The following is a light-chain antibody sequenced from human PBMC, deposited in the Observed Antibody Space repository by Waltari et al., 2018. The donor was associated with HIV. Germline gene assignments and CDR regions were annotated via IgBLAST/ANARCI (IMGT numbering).Light chain of an antibody. CDR1: SSNIGANYG. CDR3: QSFDNSLSAVL. Sequence: QSVLTQPPSVSGAPGQTVTISCTGSSSNIGANYGVNWYQQRPGTAPRLLIFSDHNRPSGVPDRFSGSGSGTSASLAITGLQAEDESDYYCQSFDNSLSAVLFGGGTKLTVL. V-gene: IGLV1-40*01. J-gene: IGLJ3*02. CDR2: SDH.